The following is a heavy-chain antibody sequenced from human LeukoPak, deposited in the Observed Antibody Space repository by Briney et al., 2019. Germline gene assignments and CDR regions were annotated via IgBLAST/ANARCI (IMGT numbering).Heavy chain of an antibody. Sequence: LETLSLTCTVSGGSISTYYWSWIRQPAGKGLEWIGRIYTSGSTNYNPSLKSRVTMSVDTSRNQFSLKLSSVTAADTAVYYCARDKSVTNYGDAFQIWGQGTRVTVSS. CDR2: IYTSGST. J-gene: IGHJ3*02. CDR3: ARDKSVTNYGDAFQI. CDR1: GGSISTYY. D-gene: IGHD4-17*01. V-gene: IGHV4-4*07.